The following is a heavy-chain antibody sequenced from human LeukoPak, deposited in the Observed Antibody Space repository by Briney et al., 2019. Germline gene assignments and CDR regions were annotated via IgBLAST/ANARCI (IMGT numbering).Heavy chain of an antibody. V-gene: IGHV3-30*18. CDR1: GFTFSSYG. D-gene: IGHD1-1*01. J-gene: IGHJ4*02. CDR2: ISYDGSNK. Sequence: PGGSLGLSCAASGFTFSSYGMHWVRQAPGKGLEWVAVISYDGSNKYYADSVKGRFTISRDNSKNTLYLQMNSLRAEDTAVYYCAKEPTTRYNWNDGYYFDYWGQGTLVTVSS. CDR3: AKEPTTRYNWNDGYYFDY.